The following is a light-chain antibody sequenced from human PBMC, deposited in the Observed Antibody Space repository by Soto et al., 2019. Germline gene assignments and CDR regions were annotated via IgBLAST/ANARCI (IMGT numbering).Light chain of an antibody. CDR2: GAS. Sequence: EIVMTQSPATLSVSPGERATLSCRASQSVSSNLAWYQQKPGQAPRLLIYGASTRATGIPARFSGSGSGTEFTLTISSLQSEDFAVYYCQLYNNWPPPLTFGGGTKVEI. V-gene: IGKV3-15*01. J-gene: IGKJ4*01. CDR3: QLYNNWPPPLT. CDR1: QSVSSN.